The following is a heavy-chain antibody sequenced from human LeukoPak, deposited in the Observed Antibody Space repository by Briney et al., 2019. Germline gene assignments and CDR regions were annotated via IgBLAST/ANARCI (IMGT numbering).Heavy chain of an antibody. V-gene: IGHV4-59*01. Sequence: SETLSLTCTVSGGSIRSYYWSWIRQPPGKGLEWIGYISYSGRTNYNPSLKSRVTKSVDTSKNQFSLKLSSVTAADTAVYYCARGGVGAFDYFDYWGQGTLVTVSS. CDR1: GGSIRSYY. CDR2: ISYSGRT. J-gene: IGHJ4*02. D-gene: IGHD1-26*01. CDR3: ARGGVGAFDYFDY.